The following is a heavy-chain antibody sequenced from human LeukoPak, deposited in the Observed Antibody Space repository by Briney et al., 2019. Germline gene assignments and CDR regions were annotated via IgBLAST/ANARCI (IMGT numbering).Heavy chain of an antibody. D-gene: IGHD3-22*01. Sequence: AGGSLRLSCAASGFTFSDYYMSWIRQAPGKGLEWVSYISSSGSTIYYADSVKGRFTISRDNAKNSLYLQMNSLRAEDTAVYYCARNYIVVVLYDAFDIWGQGTMDTVSS. CDR1: GFTFSDYY. J-gene: IGHJ3*02. V-gene: IGHV3-11*04. CDR2: ISSSGSTI. CDR3: ARNYIVVVLYDAFDI.